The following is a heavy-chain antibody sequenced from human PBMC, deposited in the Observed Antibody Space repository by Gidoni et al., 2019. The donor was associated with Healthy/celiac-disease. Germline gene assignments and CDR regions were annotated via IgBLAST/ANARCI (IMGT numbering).Heavy chain of an antibody. V-gene: IGHV3-30-3*01. CDR3: ARVFGIQLWSDGYYGMDV. Sequence: QVQLVESGGGVVQPGRSLRLSCAASGFTFSSYAMHWVRQAPGKGLEWVAVISYDGSNKYYADSVKGRFTISRDNSKNTLYLQMNSLRAEDTAVYYCARVFGIQLWSDGYYGMDVWGQGTTVTVSS. CDR1: GFTFSSYA. CDR2: ISYDGSNK. J-gene: IGHJ6*02. D-gene: IGHD5-18*01.